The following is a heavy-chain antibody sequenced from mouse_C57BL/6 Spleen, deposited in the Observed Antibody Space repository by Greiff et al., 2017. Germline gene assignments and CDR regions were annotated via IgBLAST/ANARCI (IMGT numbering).Heavy chain of an antibody. CDR1: GYTFTSYW. CDR3: ARSDGYYYYAMDY. Sequence: QVQLQQPGAELVKPGASVTLSCQASGYTFTSYWMHWVKPRPGQGLEWIGMIHPNSGSTNYNEKFKSKATLTVDKSSSTAYMQLSSLTSEDSAVYYCARSDGYYYYAMDYWGQGTSVTVSS. CDR2: IHPNSGST. J-gene: IGHJ4*01. D-gene: IGHD2-3*01. V-gene: IGHV1-64*01.